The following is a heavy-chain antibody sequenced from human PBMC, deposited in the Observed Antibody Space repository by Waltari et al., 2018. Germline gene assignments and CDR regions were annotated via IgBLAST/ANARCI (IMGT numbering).Heavy chain of an antibody. CDR3: AGYCSGGSCYFFDY. CDR2: FDPEDGET. D-gene: IGHD2-15*01. Sequence: QVQLVQSGDEVKKPGASVKVSCKVSGYTLTALSMHWVRQAPGKGLEWMGGFDPEDGETIYAQKFQGRVTMTEDTSTDTAYMELSSLRSEDTAVYYCAGYCSGGSCYFFDYWGQGTLVTVSS. V-gene: IGHV1-24*01. J-gene: IGHJ4*02. CDR1: GYTLTALS.